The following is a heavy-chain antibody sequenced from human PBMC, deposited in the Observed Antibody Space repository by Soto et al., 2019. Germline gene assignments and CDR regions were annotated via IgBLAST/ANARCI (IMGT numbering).Heavy chain of an antibody. CDR3: ASRDPGTSVDY. J-gene: IGHJ4*02. Sequence: SETLSLTCAVSGGSFTSNNWWTWARQPPGQGLEWIGEIYRTGSTNYNPSLKSRVTISLDKSENQFSLKVTSLTAADTAVYYCASRDPGTSVDYWGQGTLVTVSS. CDR2: IYRTGST. CDR1: GGSFTSNNW. V-gene: IGHV4-4*02. D-gene: IGHD1-7*01.